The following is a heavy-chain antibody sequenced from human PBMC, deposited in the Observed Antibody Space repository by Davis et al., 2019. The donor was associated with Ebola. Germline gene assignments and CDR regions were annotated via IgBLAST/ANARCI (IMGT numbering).Heavy chain of an antibody. CDR3: ARALRLGELSPIGY. V-gene: IGHV3-11*01. CDR2: ISSGGITI. J-gene: IGHJ4*02. Sequence: GESLKISCAASGFTFSDYYMSWVRQAPGKGLDWVSYISSGGITIYYADSVKGRFTISRDNAKNSLFLQMNSLRAEDTAVYYCARALRLGELSPIGYWGQGTLVTVSS. CDR1: GFTFSDYY. D-gene: IGHD3-16*02.